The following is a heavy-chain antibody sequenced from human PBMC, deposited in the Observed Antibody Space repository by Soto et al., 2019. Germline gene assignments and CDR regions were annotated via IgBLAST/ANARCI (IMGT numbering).Heavy chain of an antibody. CDR1: GGTSTRYA. V-gene: IGHV1-69*06. J-gene: IGHJ4*02. Sequence: QERLVQSGAEVRKPGSSVKVSCKVTGGTSTRYAINWVRQAPGQGLEWMGGIVPMFGTSKYAQKFQGRVTITAETSTNIDYRELRSLRSEDTAVYYCNRGSEYDFWSGYLWGQGTLVSVSS. CDR3: NRGSEYDFWSGYL. D-gene: IGHD3-3*01. CDR2: IVPMFGTS.